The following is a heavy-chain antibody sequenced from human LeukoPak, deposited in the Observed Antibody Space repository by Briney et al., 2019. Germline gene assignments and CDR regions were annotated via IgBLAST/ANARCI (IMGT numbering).Heavy chain of an antibody. V-gene: IGHV1-2*02. CDR2: INPNSGGT. D-gene: IGHD3-9*01. CDR1: GYTFTSYG. CDR3: ARGERYFDWLLGGVLGIDY. Sequence: ASVKVSCKASGYTFTSYGISWVRQAPGQGLEWMGWINPNSGGTNYAQKFQGRVTMTRDTSISTAYMELSRLRSDDTAVYYCARGERYFDWLLGGVLGIDYWGQGTLVTVSS. J-gene: IGHJ4*02.